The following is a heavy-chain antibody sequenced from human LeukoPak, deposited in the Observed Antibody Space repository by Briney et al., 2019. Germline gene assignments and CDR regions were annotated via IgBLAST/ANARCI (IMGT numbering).Heavy chain of an antibody. CDR1: GGTFSSYA. CDR3: ARDNVIR. V-gene: IGHV1-2*06. D-gene: IGHD3-16*02. Sequence: ASVKVSCKASGGTFSSYAISWVRQAPGQGLEWMGRINPNSGGTNYAQKFQGRVTMTRDTSISTAYMELSRLRSDDTAVYCCARDNVIRWGQGTLVTVSS. CDR2: INPNSGGT. J-gene: IGHJ4*02.